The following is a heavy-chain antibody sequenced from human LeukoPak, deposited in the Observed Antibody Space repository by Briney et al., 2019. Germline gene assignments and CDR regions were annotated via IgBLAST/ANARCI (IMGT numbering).Heavy chain of an antibody. D-gene: IGHD5-18*01. V-gene: IGHV1-8*01. CDR3: ARGRETWIQLWPTYYYYGMDV. J-gene: IGHJ6*02. CDR1: GYTFTSYD. CDR2: MYPNSGNT. Sequence: ASVKVSCTGSGYTFTSYDINWVRQATGQGLEWMGWMYPNSGNTGYAQKFQGRVTMTRNTSISTAYMELSSLRSEDTAVYYCARGRETWIQLWPTYYYYGMDVWGQGTTVTVSS.